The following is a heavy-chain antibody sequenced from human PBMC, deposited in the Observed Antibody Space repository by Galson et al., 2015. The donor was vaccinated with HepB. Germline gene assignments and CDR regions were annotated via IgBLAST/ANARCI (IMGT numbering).Heavy chain of an antibody. D-gene: IGHD3-10*01. Sequence: SLRLSCAASGFIFSDQHMDWVRQPPGRGLEWVGRSRNKANSYIADYAASVKGRFSISRDDSKSIAYLQMNSLKNEDTAIYYCNKGSGELYHYGMDVWGQGTTVIVSS. CDR3: NKGSGELYHYGMDV. CDR2: SRNKANSYIA. V-gene: IGHV3-72*01. J-gene: IGHJ6*02. CDR1: GFIFSDQH.